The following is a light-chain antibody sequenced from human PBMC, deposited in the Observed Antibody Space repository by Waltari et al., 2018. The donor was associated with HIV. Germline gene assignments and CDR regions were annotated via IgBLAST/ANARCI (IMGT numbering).Light chain of an antibody. V-gene: IGLV1-44*01. CDR1: SSNIGSNS. CDR3: AAWDDSLNGPL. J-gene: IGLJ3*02. CDR2: SNK. Sequence: QSVLTQPPSASGTPGQRVTISCSGSSSNIGSNSVTWYQHLPGTAPYVLLYSNKPRPSGVPERFPGSKSGTSASLAISGLQSEDEADYYCAAWDDSLNGPLFGGGTKLTVL.